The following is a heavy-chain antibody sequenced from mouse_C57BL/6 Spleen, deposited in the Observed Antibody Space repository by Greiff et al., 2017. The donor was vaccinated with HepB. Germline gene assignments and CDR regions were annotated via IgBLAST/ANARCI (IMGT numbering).Heavy chain of an antibody. CDR2: INPNNGGT. J-gene: IGHJ3*01. D-gene: IGHD1-1*01. V-gene: IGHV1-18*01. CDR1: GYTFTDYN. Sequence: EVKLQESGPELVKPGASVKIPCKASGYTFTDYNMDWVKQSHGKSLEWIGDINPNNGGTIYNQKFKGKATLTVDKSSSTAYMELRSLTSEDTAVYYCARKGSSPFAYWGQGTLVTVSA. CDR3: ARKGSSPFAY.